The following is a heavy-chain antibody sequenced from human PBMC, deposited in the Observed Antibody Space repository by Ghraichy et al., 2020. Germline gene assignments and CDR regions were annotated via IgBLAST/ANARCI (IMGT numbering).Heavy chain of an antibody. D-gene: IGHD3-22*01. Sequence: SQTLSLTCAVYVGSFSGYYWSWIRQLPGKGLEWIGEINHSGGTDYNPSLKSRVTISVDTSKNQFSLKLSSVTAADTAFYYCARRYDYDSSGYDHFDYWAQGTLVTVSS. CDR2: INHSGGT. CDR1: VGSFSGYY. CDR3: ARRYDYDSSGYDHFDY. J-gene: IGHJ4*02. V-gene: IGHV4-34*01.